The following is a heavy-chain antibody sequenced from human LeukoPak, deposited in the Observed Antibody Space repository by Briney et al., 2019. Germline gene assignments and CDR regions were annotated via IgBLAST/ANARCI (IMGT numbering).Heavy chain of an antibody. J-gene: IGHJ5*02. CDR2: INHSGST. CDR1: GGSFSGYY. V-gene: IGHV4-34*01. Sequence: SETLSLTCAVYGGSFSGYYWSWIRQPPGKGLEWIGEINHSGSTNYNPSLKSRVTISVDTSKNQFSLKLSSVTAADTAVYYCARGPIYGDYSGPWGQGTLVTVSS. CDR3: ARGPIYGDYSGP. D-gene: IGHD4-17*01.